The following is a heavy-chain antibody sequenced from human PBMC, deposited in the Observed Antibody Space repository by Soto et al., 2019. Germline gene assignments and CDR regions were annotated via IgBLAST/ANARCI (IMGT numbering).Heavy chain of an antibody. V-gene: IGHV3-11*06. Sequence: HGRSLRLSSSASVFTFSDYYMSWIRQAPGKGLEWVSYISSSSSYTNYADSVKGRFTISRDNAKNSLYLQMNSLRAEDTAVYYCARYSYGYLPFDYWGQGTLVTVSS. D-gene: IGHD5-18*01. CDR3: ARYSYGYLPFDY. CDR2: ISSSSSYT. J-gene: IGHJ4*02. CDR1: VFTFSDYY.